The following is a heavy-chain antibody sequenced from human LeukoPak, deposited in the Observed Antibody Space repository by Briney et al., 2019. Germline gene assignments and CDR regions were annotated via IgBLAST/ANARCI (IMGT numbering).Heavy chain of an antibody. CDR2: IHHNGKT. J-gene: IGHJ4*02. CDR3: ARHRLFCNGGICSNKSDY. V-gene: IGHV4-38-2*02. CDR1: GYSITSGHY. D-gene: IGHD2-15*01. Sequence: SETLSLTCTVSGYSITSGHYWGWIRPPPGKGLEWIESIHHNGKTYYSPSLKSRVTISVDTSKNQFSLKVNSVTAADTAVYFCARHRLFCNGGICSNKSDYWGQGTLVTVSS.